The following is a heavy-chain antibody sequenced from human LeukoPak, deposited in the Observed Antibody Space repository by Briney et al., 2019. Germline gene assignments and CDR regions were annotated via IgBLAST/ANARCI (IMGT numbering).Heavy chain of an antibody. CDR1: GFTFSNYA. J-gene: IGHJ4*02. D-gene: IGHD6-19*01. CDR2: ISYDGSNK. Sequence: GGSLRLSCAASGFTFSNYAMHWVRQAPGKGLGWVAVISYDGSNKYYADSVKGRFTISRDNSKNTLYLQMNSLRAEDTAVYYCANEAVAGTDYWGQGTLVTVSS. CDR3: ANEAVAGTDY. V-gene: IGHV3-30*18.